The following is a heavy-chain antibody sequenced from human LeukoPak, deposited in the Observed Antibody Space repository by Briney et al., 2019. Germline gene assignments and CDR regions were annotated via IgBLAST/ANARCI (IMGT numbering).Heavy chain of an antibody. J-gene: IGHJ4*02. CDR1: GFTFSSYA. Sequence: GGPLRLSCAASGFTFSSYAMSWVRQAPGKGLEWVSAISGSGGSTYYADSVKGRFTISRDNSKNTLYLHMNSLRAEDTAVYYCAKDRRGAMAVDYFDYWGQGTLVTVSS. CDR2: ISGSGGST. D-gene: IGHD6-19*01. V-gene: IGHV3-23*01. CDR3: AKDRRGAMAVDYFDY.